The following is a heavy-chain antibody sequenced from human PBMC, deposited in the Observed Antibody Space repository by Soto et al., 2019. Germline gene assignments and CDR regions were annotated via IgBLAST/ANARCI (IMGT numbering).Heavy chain of an antibody. D-gene: IGHD5-18*01. Sequence: EVQLVETGGGLIQPGGSLRLSCAASGLSVGSNYMNWVRQAPGKGLEWVSILYSGGSTYYADSVKGRFSISRDNSRNTLYLQMNSLRAEDTALYYCVRSATADDALDIWGQGTTVIVSS. J-gene: IGHJ3*02. CDR1: GLSVGSNY. CDR2: LYSGGST. CDR3: VRSATADDALDI. V-gene: IGHV3-53*02.